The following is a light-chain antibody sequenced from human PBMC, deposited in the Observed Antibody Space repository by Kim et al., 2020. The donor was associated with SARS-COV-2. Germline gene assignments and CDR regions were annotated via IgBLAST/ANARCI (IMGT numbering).Light chain of an antibody. Sequence: QSVLTQPPSASGTPGQRVTVTCSGNSSNIGPNYVYWYQHFPGTAPKLLIFRNYQRPSGVPDRFSGSKSGTSASLAIIGLQSEDEADYHCAAWDDSLSAWVFCGGTKVTVL. V-gene: IGLV1-47*01. CDR1: SSNIGPNY. CDR3: AAWDDSLSAWV. J-gene: IGLJ3*02. CDR2: RNY.